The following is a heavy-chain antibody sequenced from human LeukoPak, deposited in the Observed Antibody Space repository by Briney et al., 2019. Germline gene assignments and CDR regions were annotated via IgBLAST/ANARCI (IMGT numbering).Heavy chain of an antibody. Sequence: ASVKVSCKASGYTFTSYGISWVRQAPGQGLEWMGWISAYNANTNYAQKLQGRVTMTTDTSTSTAYMELRSLRSDDTAVYYCASIAAAVGPSDPWGQGTLVTVSS. CDR1: GYTFTSYG. V-gene: IGHV1-18*01. CDR2: ISAYNANT. CDR3: ASIAAAVGPSDP. D-gene: IGHD6-13*01. J-gene: IGHJ5*02.